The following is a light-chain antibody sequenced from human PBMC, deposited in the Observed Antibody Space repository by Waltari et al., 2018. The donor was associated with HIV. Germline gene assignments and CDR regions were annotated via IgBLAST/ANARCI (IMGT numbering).Light chain of an antibody. CDR1: QRVPNSH. CDR2: GAS. Sequence: EIVLTQSPGSLSLSPGERATLSCRASQRVPNSHVAWYQQRPGQAPRLVIYGASSRATGIPDRFSGRGSGTEFTLAVSRLEPEDFAVYYCHQYGGTPRTFSQGTKLEIK. CDR3: HQYGGTPRT. V-gene: IGKV3-20*01. J-gene: IGKJ2*01.